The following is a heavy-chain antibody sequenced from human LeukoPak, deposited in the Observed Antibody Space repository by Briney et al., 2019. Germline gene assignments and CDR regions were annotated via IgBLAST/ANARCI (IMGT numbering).Heavy chain of an antibody. D-gene: IGHD3-22*01. V-gene: IGHV3-23*01. CDR3: ARVRLNYDSRGLKYYFDY. J-gene: IGHJ4*02. CDR2: ISGCGGNR. CDR1: RFTFTNYG. Sequence: GGSLRLSCAASRFTFTNYGVSWVGQAPGKGLEWFSVISGCGGNRNYGDAVNGRFTISRDNSNNNTMYLQMNSLRAEDTAVYYCARVRLNYDSRGLKYYFDYWGQGTLGTVSS.